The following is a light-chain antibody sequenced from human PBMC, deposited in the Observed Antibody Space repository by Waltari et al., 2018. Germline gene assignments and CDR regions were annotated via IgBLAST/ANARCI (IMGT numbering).Light chain of an antibody. J-gene: IGLJ3*02. CDR3: MIWHSSAWV. V-gene: IGLV5-45*02. CDR2: YKSDSDK. Sequence: QAVLTQPSSLSASPGASASLTCTLRRGINVDTYRIYWYQQKPGSPPQYLLRYKSDSDKHQGSGVPSRFSGSKDASANAGILLISGLQSEDEADYYCMIWHSSAWVFGGGTKLTVL. CDR1: RGINVDTYR.